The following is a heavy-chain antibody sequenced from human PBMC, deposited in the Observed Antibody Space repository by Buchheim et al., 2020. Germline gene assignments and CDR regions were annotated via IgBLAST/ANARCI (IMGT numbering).Heavy chain of an antibody. CDR1: GGSISSYY. CDR3: ARGRGGDYVWGSYRSNWFDP. D-gene: IGHD3-16*02. CDR2: IYYRGST. V-gene: IGHV4-59*01. J-gene: IGHJ5*02. Sequence: QVQLQESGPGLVKPSETLSLTCTVSGGSISSYYWSWIRQPPGKGLEWIGYIYYRGSTNYNPPLKSRVTISVDTSKNQFSLKLSSVTAADTAVYYCARGRGGDYVWGSYRSNWFDPWGQGTL.